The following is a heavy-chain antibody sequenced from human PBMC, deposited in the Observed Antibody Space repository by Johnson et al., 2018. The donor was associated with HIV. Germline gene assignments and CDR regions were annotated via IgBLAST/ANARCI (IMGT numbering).Heavy chain of an antibody. CDR2: ISSNGGST. CDR3: ARAPSRLRYFDWSEDAFDI. J-gene: IGHJ3*02. CDR1: GFTFSSYA. D-gene: IGHD3-9*01. Sequence: QVQLVESGGGLVQPGGSLRLSCAASGFTFSSYAMHWVRQAPGKGLEYVSAISSNGGSTYYADSVKGRFTISRDNSKNTLYLQMNSLRAEDTAVYYCARAPSRLRYFDWSEDAFDIWGQGTMVTVSS. V-gene: IGHV3-64*04.